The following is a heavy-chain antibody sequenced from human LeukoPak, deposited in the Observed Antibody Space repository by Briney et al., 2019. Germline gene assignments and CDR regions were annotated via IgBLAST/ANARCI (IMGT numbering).Heavy chain of an antibody. CDR2: ISYDGSNK. Sequence: GGSLRLSCAASGFTFSSYAMHWVRQAPGKGLEWVAVISYDGSNKYYADSVKGQFTISRDNSKNTLCLQMNSLRAEDTAVYYCARAGIAAPFDYWGQGTLVTVSS. D-gene: IGHD6-6*01. CDR3: ARAGIAAPFDY. V-gene: IGHV3-30-3*01. CDR1: GFTFSSYA. J-gene: IGHJ4*02.